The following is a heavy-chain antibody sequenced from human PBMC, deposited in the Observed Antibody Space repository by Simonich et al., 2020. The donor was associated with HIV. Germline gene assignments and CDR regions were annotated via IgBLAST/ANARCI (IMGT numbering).Heavy chain of an antibody. CDR3: ARRSGYDLDY. Sequence: QVALQQWVAGLLKPSETLSLTCAVFRGSFSDYYWSWIRQPPGKGLGWIGEINHSESTNYNPSLKSRVTISVDTSKNQFSLKLSSVTAADTAVYYCARRSGYDLDYWGQGTLVTVSS. D-gene: IGHD5-12*01. V-gene: IGHV4-34*01. J-gene: IGHJ4*02. CDR2: INHSEST. CDR1: RGSFSDYY.